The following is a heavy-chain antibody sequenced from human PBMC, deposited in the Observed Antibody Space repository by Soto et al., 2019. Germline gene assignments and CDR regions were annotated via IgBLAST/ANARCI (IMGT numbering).Heavy chain of an antibody. D-gene: IGHD2-8*02. CDR2: IYHSGST. Sequence: SETLSLTCAVYGGSFSGYYWSWIRQPPGKGLEWIGYIYHSGSTNYNPSLKSRVTISVDTSKNQFSLKLTSVTAADTAVYYCARDKITGLFDYWGQGTLVTVSS. V-gene: IGHV4-34*01. J-gene: IGHJ4*02. CDR3: ARDKITGLFDY. CDR1: GGSFSGYY.